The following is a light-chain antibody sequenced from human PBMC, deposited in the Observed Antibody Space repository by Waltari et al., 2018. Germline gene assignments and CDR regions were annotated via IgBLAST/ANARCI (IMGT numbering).Light chain of an antibody. CDR3: MQALQTPWT. CDR2: LGS. Sequence: DIVMTRSPLSLPVTPGEPASISCRASQSLLHTNAYNYLDWYLQKPGQSPQLLIYLGSNRASGVPDRFSGSGSGTDFTLKISRVEAEDVGVYYCMQALQTPWTFGQGTKVEIK. J-gene: IGKJ1*01. CDR1: QSLLHTNAYNY. V-gene: IGKV2-28*01.